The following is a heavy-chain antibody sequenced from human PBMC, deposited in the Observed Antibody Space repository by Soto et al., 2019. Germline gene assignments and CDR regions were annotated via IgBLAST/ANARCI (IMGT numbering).Heavy chain of an antibody. J-gene: IGHJ4*02. CDR3: TRLILRSHFDC. CDR2: IYSEGNT. CDR1: GLTVSSNY. D-gene: IGHD3-10*01. V-gene: IGHV3-66*04. Sequence: PGGSLRLSCAASGLTVSSNYMSWVRQAPGKGLEWVSIIYSEGNTYYADSVKGRFTISRDNSKNTLYLQMNSLRAEDTAVYYCTRLILRSHFDCWGQGTLVTVSS.